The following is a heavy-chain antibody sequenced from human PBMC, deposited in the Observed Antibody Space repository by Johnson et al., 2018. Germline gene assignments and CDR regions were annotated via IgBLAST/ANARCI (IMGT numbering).Heavy chain of an antibody. CDR1: GFPFNTYT. J-gene: IGHJ6*03. D-gene: IGHD2-2*01. CDR2: IGTKSVYI. Sequence: EVQLVESGGGLVKPGGSLRLSCAASGFPFNTYTMKWVRQAPGQGLEWISSIGTKSVYIYYADSVKGRFTISRDNAKNSLYLQMNSLRAEDTAVYYCAREDIVVVPAVINYMDVWGKGTTVTVSS. CDR3: AREDIVVVPAVINYMDV. V-gene: IGHV3-21*01.